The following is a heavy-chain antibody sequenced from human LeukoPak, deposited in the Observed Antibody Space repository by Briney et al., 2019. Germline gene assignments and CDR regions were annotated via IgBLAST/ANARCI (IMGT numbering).Heavy chain of an antibody. J-gene: IGHJ6*03. CDR1: GYTFTSYG. CDR3: ARDLDVDTAMVPGYMDV. V-gene: IGHV1-18*01. Sequence: GASVTVSCKASGYTFTSYGISWVRQAPGLGLEWMGWISGYNGNIKYAQKLQGRVTMTTDTSTSTAYMELRALRSDDTAVYFCARDLDVDTAMVPGYMDVWGKGTTVTVSS. CDR2: ISGYNGNI. D-gene: IGHD5-18*01.